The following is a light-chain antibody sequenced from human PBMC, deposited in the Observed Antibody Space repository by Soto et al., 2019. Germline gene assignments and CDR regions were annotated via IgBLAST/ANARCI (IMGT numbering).Light chain of an antibody. Sequence: QSALTQPASVSGSPGQSITISCTGSSGDVGGYSRVSWFQQNPGKAPKLMIYDVRNRAAGISHRFSGSKSGDTASLTISGLQADDEGDYYCSSYTSTKTLVFGTGTKVTVL. CDR1: SGDVGGYSR. CDR3: SSYTSTKTLV. J-gene: IGLJ1*01. V-gene: IGLV2-14*01. CDR2: DVR.